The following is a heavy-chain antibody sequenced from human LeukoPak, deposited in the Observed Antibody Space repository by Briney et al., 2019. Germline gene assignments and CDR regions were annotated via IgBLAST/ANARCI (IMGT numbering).Heavy chain of an antibody. CDR2: INTNTGNP. CDR1: GYTFTSYA. Sequence: ASVKVSCKTSGYTFTSYAMNWVRQAPGQGLEWMGWINTNTGNPTYAQGFTGRFVFSLDTSVGTAYLQISSLKAEDTAVYYCARGPPPMMTTVTQDFDYWGQGTLVTVSS. D-gene: IGHD4-11*01. CDR3: ARGPPPMMTTVTQDFDY. V-gene: IGHV7-4-1*02. J-gene: IGHJ4*02.